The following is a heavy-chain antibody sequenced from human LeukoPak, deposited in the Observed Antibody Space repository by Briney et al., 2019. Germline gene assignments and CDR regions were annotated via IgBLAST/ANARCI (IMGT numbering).Heavy chain of an antibody. CDR2: IYNSGST. D-gene: IGHD2-2*01. Sequence: PSETLSLTCTVSGGSISSYYWSWIRQPAGKGLEWIGDIYNSGSTNYNPSLKGRVTMSVDTSKNQFSLKRSSVTAADTAVYYCARGRYCSSTRCPKTFDYWGQGTLVTV. CDR1: GGSISSYY. CDR3: ARGRYCSSTRCPKTFDY. V-gene: IGHV4-4*07. J-gene: IGHJ4*02.